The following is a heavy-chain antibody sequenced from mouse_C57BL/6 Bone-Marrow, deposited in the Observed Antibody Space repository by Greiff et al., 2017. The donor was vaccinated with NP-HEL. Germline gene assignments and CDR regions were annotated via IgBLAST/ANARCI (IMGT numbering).Heavy chain of an antibody. Sequence: QVQLKQSGAELVMPGASVKLSCKASGYTFTSYWMHWVKQRPGQGLEWIGEIDPSGSYTNYNEKFKGKATLTVDKSSSTVYMQLISLTSADSAVYYWAGEEFYYDYVLFAYWGQGTLVTVSA. CDR3: AGEEFYYDYVLFAY. D-gene: IGHD2-4*01. J-gene: IGHJ3*01. V-gene: IGHV1-69*01. CDR1: GYTFTSYW. CDR2: IDPSGSYT.